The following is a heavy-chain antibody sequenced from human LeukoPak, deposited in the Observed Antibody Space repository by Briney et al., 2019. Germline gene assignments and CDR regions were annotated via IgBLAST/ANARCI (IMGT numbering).Heavy chain of an antibody. V-gene: IGHV1-3*01. Sequence: ASVKVSCKASGYTFITYAIHWVRQAPGQRPEWMGWINAGSGNTKSSQKFQGRVSITRDKSASTAYMELSSLRFEDTAVYYCARAQGAYDFAAFDIWGQGTVVIVSS. J-gene: IGHJ3*02. CDR1: GYTFITYA. CDR3: ARAQGAYDFAAFDI. CDR2: INAGSGNT. D-gene: IGHD5-12*01.